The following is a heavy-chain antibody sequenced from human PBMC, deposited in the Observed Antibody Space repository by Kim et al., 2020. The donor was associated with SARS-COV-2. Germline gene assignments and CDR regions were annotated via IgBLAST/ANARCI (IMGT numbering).Heavy chain of an antibody. D-gene: IGHD3-10*01. Sequence: SETLSLTCTVSGGSVSSGSYYWSWIRQPPGKGLEWIGYIYYSGSTNYNPSLKSRVTISVDTSKNQFSLKLSSVTAADTAVYYCARESLGDTMVRGVTSHWGQGTLVTVSS. J-gene: IGHJ4*02. V-gene: IGHV4-61*01. CDR1: GGSVSSGSYY. CDR3: ARESLGDTMVRGVTSH. CDR2: IYYSGST.